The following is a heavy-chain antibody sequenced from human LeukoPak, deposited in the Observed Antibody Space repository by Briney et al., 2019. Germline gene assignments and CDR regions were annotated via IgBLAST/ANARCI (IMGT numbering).Heavy chain of an antibody. CDR2: ISAYNGNT. V-gene: IGHV1-18*01. Sequence: ASVKVSCKASGYTFTSYGISWVRQAPGQGLEWMGWISAYNGNTNYAQKLQGRVTMTTDTSTSTAYMELRSLRSDDTAVYYCARTKYHDILTGCSSFDYWGQGTLVTVSS. CDR3: ARTKYHDILTGCSSFDY. D-gene: IGHD3-9*01. J-gene: IGHJ4*02. CDR1: GYTFTSYG.